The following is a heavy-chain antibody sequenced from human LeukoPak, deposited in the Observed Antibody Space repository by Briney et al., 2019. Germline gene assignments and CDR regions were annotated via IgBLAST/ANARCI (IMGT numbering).Heavy chain of an antibody. V-gene: IGHV4-4*02. D-gene: IGHD3-10*01. J-gene: IGHJ4*02. CDR2: IFHTGDT. CDR3: ARYLWFGELAFDY. CDR1: GFTFSSYW. Sequence: KTGGSLRLSCAASGFTFSSYWMTWVRQPPGKGLEWIGEIFHTGDTNYNPSLKSRVTISVDKSRNQFSLRLNSVTAADTAVYYCARYLWFGELAFDYWGPGTLVTVSS.